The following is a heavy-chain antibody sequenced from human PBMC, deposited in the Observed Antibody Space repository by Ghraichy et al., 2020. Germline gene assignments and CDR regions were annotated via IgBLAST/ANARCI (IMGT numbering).Heavy chain of an antibody. V-gene: IGHV3-33*01. CDR2: IFDGINK. Sequence: GGSLRLSCAATGFTFSDYGMHWVRQAPGKGLEWVAVIFDGINKFFADSVKGRFTISRDNSNNTLDLQMNSLRAEDTAVYYCVRDRRKRWDYNNFGMDVWGQGTTVTVSS. J-gene: IGHJ6*02. CDR1: GFTFSDYG. CDR3: VRDRRKRWDYNNFGMDV. D-gene: IGHD1-26*01.